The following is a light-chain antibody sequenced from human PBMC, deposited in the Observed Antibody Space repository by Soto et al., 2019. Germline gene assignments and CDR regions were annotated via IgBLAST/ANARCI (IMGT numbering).Light chain of an antibody. J-gene: IGKJ1*01. CDR1: QSVITN. Sequence: EIVMPQSPATLSASPGERVTLSCRASQSVITNLAWYQQKPGQAPRLLIYGASTRAAIIPARFSGSGSGTDFTLTISRLEPEDFAVYYCQKDGSSPWTFGEGNKVDIK. V-gene: IGKV3-15*01. CDR3: QKDGSSPWT. CDR2: GAS.